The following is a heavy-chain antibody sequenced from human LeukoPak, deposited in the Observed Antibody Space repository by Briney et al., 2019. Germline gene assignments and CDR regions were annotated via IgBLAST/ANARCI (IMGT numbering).Heavy chain of an antibody. J-gene: IGHJ4*02. CDR3: ARGKEYWPVSGY. CDR2: INGDGSST. CDR1: GFTFSSYW. Sequence: GGSLRLSCAASGFTFSSYWVHWVRQAPGKGLVWVSRINGDGSSTSYADSVKGRFTISRDNAKNTLYLQMNSLRAEDTAVYYCARGKEYWPVSGYWGQGTLVTVSS. D-gene: IGHD2-8*02. V-gene: IGHV3-74*01.